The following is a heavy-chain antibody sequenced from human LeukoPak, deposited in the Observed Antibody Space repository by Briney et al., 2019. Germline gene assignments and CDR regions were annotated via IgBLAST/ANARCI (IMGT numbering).Heavy chain of an antibody. Sequence: KTSETLSLTCTVSGGSVSSGSYYWSWVRQPPGKGLEWVGYMYYTGSSTYNPSLKSRVAISLDTPKNQFSLKLRAVTAADTAVYYCATAQCGRDCYLVGDNWGQGTLVTVSS. CDR3: ATAQCGRDCYLVGDN. V-gene: IGHV4-61*01. CDR1: GGSVSSGSYY. CDR2: MYYTGSS. J-gene: IGHJ4*02. D-gene: IGHD2-21*02.